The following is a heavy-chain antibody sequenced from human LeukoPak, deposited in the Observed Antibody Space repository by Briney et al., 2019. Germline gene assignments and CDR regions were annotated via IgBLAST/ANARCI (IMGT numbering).Heavy chain of an antibody. V-gene: IGHV1-69*13. CDR1: GGTSSSYA. CDR3: ARAPRYCSSTSCPHYYYYYGMDV. J-gene: IGHJ6*02. D-gene: IGHD2-2*01. CDR2: IIPIFGTA. Sequence: PVKVSCKASGGTSSSYAISWVRQAPGQGLEWMGGIIPIFGTANYAQKFQGRVTITADESTSTAYMELSSLRSEDTAVYYCARAPRYCSSTSCPHYYYYYGMDVWGQGTTVTVSS.